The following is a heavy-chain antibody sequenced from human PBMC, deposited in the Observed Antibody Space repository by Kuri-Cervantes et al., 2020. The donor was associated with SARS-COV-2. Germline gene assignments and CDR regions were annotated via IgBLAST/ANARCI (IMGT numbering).Heavy chain of an antibody. Sequence: GGSLRLSCAASGFTFSTYSMNWVRQPPGKGLEWVSSISSSSSYIYYAESVKGRFTIARDNAKNSLYLQMNSLRAEDTAVYYCARDRPSNYYGSGSSLDAFDIWGQGTMVTVSS. CDR1: GFTFSTYS. CDR3: ARDRPSNYYGSGSSLDAFDI. D-gene: IGHD3-10*01. J-gene: IGHJ3*02. V-gene: IGHV3-21*01. CDR2: ISSSSSYI.